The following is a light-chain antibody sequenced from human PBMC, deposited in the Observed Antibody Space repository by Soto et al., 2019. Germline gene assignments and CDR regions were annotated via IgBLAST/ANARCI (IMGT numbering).Light chain of an antibody. CDR3: QQYDSFPVWT. Sequence: DIQMTQSPSTLSASVGDRVTITCRASQGISGWLAWHQQKAGKAPRLLIFDASSLMSGVPSKFSGSGYGTEFTLTINRLQPDDSATYYCQQYDSFPVWTFGQGTKVDIK. J-gene: IGKJ1*01. CDR1: QGISGW. V-gene: IGKV1-5*01. CDR2: DAS.